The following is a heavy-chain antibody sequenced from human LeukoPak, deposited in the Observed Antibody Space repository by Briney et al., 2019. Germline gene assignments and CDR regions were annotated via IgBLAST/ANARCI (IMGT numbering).Heavy chain of an antibody. CDR1: GFTFSNYA. CDR3: AKDRQIAAPAPYYFDY. J-gene: IGHJ4*02. V-gene: IGHV3-23*01. CDR2: ISGSGGST. D-gene: IGHD6-6*01. Sequence: SGGSLRLSCAASGFTFSNYAMSWVRQAPGKGLEWVSAISGSGGSTYYADSVKGRFTISRDNSKNTLYLQMNSLRAEGTAVYYCAKDRQIAAPAPYYFDYWGQGTLVTVSS.